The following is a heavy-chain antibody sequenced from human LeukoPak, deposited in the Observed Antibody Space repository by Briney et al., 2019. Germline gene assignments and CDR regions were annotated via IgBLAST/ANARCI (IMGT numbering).Heavy chain of an antibody. D-gene: IGHD1-26*01. CDR2: ISGNGGST. J-gene: IGHJ5*02. Sequence: GGSLRLSCAASGFPFSSHWLSWVRQAPGKGLEWVSAISGNGGSTYHRDSVKGRFIISRDNSKNTLYLQMNSLTAEDTALYYCAKETIVGALDWFDPWGQGTLVTVSS. CDR1: GFPFSSHW. V-gene: IGHV3-23*01. CDR3: AKETIVGALDWFDP.